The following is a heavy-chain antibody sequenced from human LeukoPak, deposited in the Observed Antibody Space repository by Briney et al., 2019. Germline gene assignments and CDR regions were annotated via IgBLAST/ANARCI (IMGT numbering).Heavy chain of an antibody. J-gene: IGHJ5*02. CDR2: VFYSGRT. CDR3: ARHERCSSINCIYNWFDP. CDR1: GGSIPTKNFY. D-gene: IGHD2-2*01. V-gene: IGHV4-39*01. Sequence: SETLSLTCTVSGGSIPTKNFYWGWIRQPPGKGLEWIGSVFYSGRTYYNPSLKSRVTIFVDPSKNQFSLNLRSVTAADTAVYYCARHERCSSINCIYNWFDPWGQGTLVIVSS.